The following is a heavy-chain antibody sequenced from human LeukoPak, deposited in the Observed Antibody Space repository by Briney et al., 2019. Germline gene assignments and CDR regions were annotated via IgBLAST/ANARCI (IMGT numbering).Heavy chain of an antibody. V-gene: IGHV4-61*01. J-gene: IGHJ4*02. CDR2: IYYSGST. CDR1: GGSVNSGSYY. Sequence: SETLSLTCTVTGGSVNSGSYYWNWIRQPPGKGLEWIGYIYYSGSTNYNPSLKSRVTISVDTSKNQFSLKLSSVTAADTAVYYCARAAYSGSYHSDYWGQGTLVTVSS. D-gene: IGHD1-26*01. CDR3: ARAAYSGSYHSDY.